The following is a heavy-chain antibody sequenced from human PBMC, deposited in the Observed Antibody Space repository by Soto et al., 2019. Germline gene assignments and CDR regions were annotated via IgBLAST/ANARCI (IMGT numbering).Heavy chain of an antibody. CDR1: GFTFSSYG. CDR2: IWYDGSNK. Sequence: GGSLRLSCASSGFTFSSYGMHWVRQAPGKGLEWVAVIWYDGSNKYYADSVKGRFTISRDNSKNTLYLQMNSLRAEDTAVYYCARDDNDYTYPDAFDIWGQGTMVTGS. J-gene: IGHJ3*02. CDR3: ARDDNDYTYPDAFDI. D-gene: IGHD3-16*01. V-gene: IGHV3-33*01.